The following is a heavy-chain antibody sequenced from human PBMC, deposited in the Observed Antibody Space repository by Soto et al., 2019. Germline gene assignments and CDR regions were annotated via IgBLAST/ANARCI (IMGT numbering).Heavy chain of an antibody. V-gene: IGHV3-33*01. J-gene: IGHJ4*02. D-gene: IGHD1-26*01. CDR3: VRDVGWAQLLGL. CDR1: GFTFRNHG. Sequence: QVQLVESGGGVVQPGRSLRLSCTTSGFTFRNHGMHWVRQAPGKGLEWVAVIWHDGSQKFYADSVEGRFTISRDDSKSTLYLQMNNPRVEDTAVYFCVRDVGWAQLLGLWGQGTLVTVSS. CDR2: IWHDGSQK.